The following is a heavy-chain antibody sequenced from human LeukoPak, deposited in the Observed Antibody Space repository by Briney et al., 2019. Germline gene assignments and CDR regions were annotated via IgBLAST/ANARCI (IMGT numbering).Heavy chain of an antibody. J-gene: IGHJ4*02. CDR3: TRGRNGYDTASDY. CDR2: IRSKTYGGTT. Sequence: GGSLRLSCTASGFTFGDYAMTWVRRAPGKGLEWVGFIRSKTYGGTTEYAASVKGRFTISRDDSKSIAYLQMNSLKTEDTAVYYCTRGRNGYDTASDYWGQGILVTVSS. V-gene: IGHV3-49*04. D-gene: IGHD5-12*01. CDR1: GFTFGDYA.